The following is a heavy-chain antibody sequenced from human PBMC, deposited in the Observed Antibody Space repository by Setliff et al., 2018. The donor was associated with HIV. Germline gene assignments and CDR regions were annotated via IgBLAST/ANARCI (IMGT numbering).Heavy chain of an antibody. CDR1: GFTFDRYW. CDR2: VNTDGSIK. Sequence: GGSLRLSCAASGFTFDRYWMHWVRQAPGEGLVWVSRVNTDGSIKTYADSVKDRFTISRDNAKNTLYLQMNSLRAEDTGVYYCHSGYDTEEQSYFDYWGQGTLVTVSS. J-gene: IGHJ4*02. D-gene: IGHD5-12*01. V-gene: IGHV3-74*01. CDR3: HSGYDTEEQSYFDY.